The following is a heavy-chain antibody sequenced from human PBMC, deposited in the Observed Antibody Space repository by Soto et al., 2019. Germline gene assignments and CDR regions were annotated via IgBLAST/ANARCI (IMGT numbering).Heavy chain of an antibody. CDR3: ARFLRDSSSWYKNWFDP. Sequence: SVKVSCKASGGTFSSYAISWVRQAPGQGLEWMGGIIPIFGTANSAQKFQGRVTITADKSTSTAYMELSSLRSEDTAVYYCARFLRDSSSWYKNWFDPWGQGTLVTVSS. J-gene: IGHJ5*02. CDR1: GGTFSSYA. V-gene: IGHV1-69*06. D-gene: IGHD6-13*01. CDR2: IIPIFGTA.